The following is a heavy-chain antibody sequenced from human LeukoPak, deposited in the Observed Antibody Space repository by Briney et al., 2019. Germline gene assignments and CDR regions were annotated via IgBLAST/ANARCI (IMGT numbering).Heavy chain of an antibody. D-gene: IGHD2-15*01. CDR3: ARRYCSGGTCYGDN. V-gene: IGHV4-59*08. CDR2: IHHSGSS. CDR1: GASISSYY. J-gene: IGHJ4*02. Sequence: SETLSLTCTVSGASISSYYWSWIRQPPGKGLEWIGYIHHSGSSTYNPSLRSRDSISVDTSKKQFSLKLNSVTAADTAVYYCARRYCSGGTCYGDNWGQGTLVTVSS.